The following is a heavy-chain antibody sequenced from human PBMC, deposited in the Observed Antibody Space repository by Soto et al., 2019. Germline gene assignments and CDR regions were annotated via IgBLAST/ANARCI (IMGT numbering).Heavy chain of an antibody. CDR2: ISSSSYI. V-gene: IGHV3-21*01. CDR3: ARGRGSYYDAFDI. D-gene: IGHD1-26*01. Sequence: GGSLRLSCAASGFTFSSYSMNWVRQAPGKGLEWVSSISSSSYIYYADSVKGRFTISRDNAKNSLYLQMNSLRAEDTAVYYCARGRGSYYDAFDIWGQGTMVTVSS. CDR1: GFTFSSYS. J-gene: IGHJ3*02.